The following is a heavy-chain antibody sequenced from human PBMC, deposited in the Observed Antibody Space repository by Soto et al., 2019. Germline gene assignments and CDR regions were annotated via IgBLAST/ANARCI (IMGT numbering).Heavy chain of an antibody. CDR3: ARDHPAWRGYFDY. D-gene: IGHD1-1*01. Sequence: ESGGGVVQPGRSLRLSCAASGFTFSSYGMHWVRQAPGKGLEWVAVIWYDGSNKYYADSVKGRFTISRDNSKNTLYLQMNSLRAEDTAVYYCARDHPAWRGYFDYWGQGTLVTVSS. J-gene: IGHJ4*02. CDR2: IWYDGSNK. CDR1: GFTFSSYG. V-gene: IGHV3-33*01.